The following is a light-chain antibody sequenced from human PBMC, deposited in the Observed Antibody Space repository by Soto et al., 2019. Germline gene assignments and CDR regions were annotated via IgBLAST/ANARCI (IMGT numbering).Light chain of an antibody. CDR1: QSISSY. CDR2: AAS. CDR3: KKYNSAPLT. J-gene: IGKJ4*01. V-gene: IGKV1-39*01. Sequence: DIQMTQSPSSLSASVGDRVTITCRASQSISSYLNWYQQKPGKAPKLLIYAASSLQSGVPSRFSGSGSGTDFTLTIRSLQPEDVATYYCKKYNSAPLTFGGGTKVDIK.